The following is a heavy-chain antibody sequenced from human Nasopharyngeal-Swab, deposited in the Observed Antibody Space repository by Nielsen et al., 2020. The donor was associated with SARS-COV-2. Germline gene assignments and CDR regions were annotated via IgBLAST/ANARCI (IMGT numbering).Heavy chain of an antibody. CDR2: IRSKGNSYAT. J-gene: IGHJ4*02. Sequence: GESLKISCAASGFTFSTYDMSWVRQASGKGLEWVGRIRSKGNSYATEYAASVEGRFTISRDDSKNTAYLQMNSLITEDTAVYYCTRCGGSCYTGKDYWGQGTLVTVSS. V-gene: IGHV3-73*01. CDR1: GFTFSTYD. CDR3: TRCGGSCYTGKDY. D-gene: IGHD2-15*01.